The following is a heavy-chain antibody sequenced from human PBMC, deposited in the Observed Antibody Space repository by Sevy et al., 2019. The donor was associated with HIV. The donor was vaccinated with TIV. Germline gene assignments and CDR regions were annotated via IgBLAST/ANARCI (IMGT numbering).Heavy chain of an antibody. V-gene: IGHV3-21*01. CDR1: GFTFISYS. CDR3: ARVGGGGVDY. D-gene: IGHD2-15*01. J-gene: IGHJ4*02. Sequence: GSLRLSCVASGFTFISYSMNWVRQAPGKGLEWVSSISSISTYKDYADSAKGRFTISRDNAKNSLYLQMNSLRAEDTAVYYCARVGGGGVDYWGQGTLVTVSS. CDR2: ISSISTYK.